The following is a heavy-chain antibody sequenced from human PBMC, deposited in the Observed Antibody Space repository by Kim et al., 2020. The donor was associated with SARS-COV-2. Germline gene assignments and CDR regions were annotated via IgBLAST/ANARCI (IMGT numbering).Heavy chain of an antibody. Sequence: YNPSLKSRVTISVDTSKNQFSLKLSSVTAADTAVYYCARAWSNWNEDFDYWGQGTLVTVSS. J-gene: IGHJ4*02. D-gene: IGHD1-20*01. V-gene: IGHV4-34*01. CDR3: ARAWSNWNEDFDY.